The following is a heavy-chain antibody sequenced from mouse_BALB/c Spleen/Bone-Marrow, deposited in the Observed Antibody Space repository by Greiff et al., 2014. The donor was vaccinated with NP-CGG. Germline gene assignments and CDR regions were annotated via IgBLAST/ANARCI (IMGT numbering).Heavy chain of an antibody. CDR1: GFTFSSYG. CDR2: ISSGGSNT. V-gene: IGHV5-6*01. J-gene: IGHJ4*01. Sequence: EVQVVESGGDLAKPGGSLKLSCAASGFTFSSYGMSWGRQTPDKRLEWVATISSGGSNTYYPDSVKGRFTISRDNAKNTLYLQMSSLKSEDTAMYYCARHQRYYAMDYWGQGTSVTVSS. CDR3: ARHQRYYAMDY.